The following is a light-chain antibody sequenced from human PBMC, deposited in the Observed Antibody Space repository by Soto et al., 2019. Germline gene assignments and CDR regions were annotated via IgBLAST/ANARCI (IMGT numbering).Light chain of an antibody. CDR2: GAS. J-gene: IGKJ1*01. V-gene: IGKV3-15*01. CDR1: QSVSSSY. Sequence: EIVLTQSPVTLSFXPXEXXTXXXIASQSVSSSYLAWYQQKPGQAPRLLIYGASTRATGIPARFSGSGSGTEFTLTINSLQSEDFAVYYCQQYNNWPRTFGQGTKVDIK. CDR3: QQYNNWPRT.